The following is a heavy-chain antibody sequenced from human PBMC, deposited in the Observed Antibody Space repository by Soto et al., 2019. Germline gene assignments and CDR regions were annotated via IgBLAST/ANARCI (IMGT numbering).Heavy chain of an antibody. CDR2: IYYSGST. CDR1: GGSISSSSYY. Sequence: QLQLQESGPGLVKPSETLSLTCTVSGGSISSSSYYWGWIRQPPGKGLEWIGSIYYSGSTYYNPSLKSRVNMSVDTSKNHFSLKLSSVTAADAAVYYCARHRGDSPYNPPGYWGQGTLVTVSS. D-gene: IGHD4-17*01. J-gene: IGHJ4*02. CDR3: ARHRGDSPYNPPGY. V-gene: IGHV4-39*01.